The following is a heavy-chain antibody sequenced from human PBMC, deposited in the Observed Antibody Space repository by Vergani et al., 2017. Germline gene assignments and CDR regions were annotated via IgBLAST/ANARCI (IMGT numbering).Heavy chain of an antibody. CDR3: ARTYGDDGGRGFDY. D-gene: IGHD4-17*01. J-gene: IGHJ4*02. V-gene: IGHV4-59*01. CDR2: IYYSGST. CDR1: GGSISSYY. Sequence: QVQLQESGPGLVKPSETLSLTCTVSGGSISSYYWSWIRQPPGKGLEWIGYIYYSGSTNSNPSLNSRVTITVDTSKNQFSLKLSAVTAADTAGYYCARTYGDDGGRGFDYWGQGTLVTVSS.